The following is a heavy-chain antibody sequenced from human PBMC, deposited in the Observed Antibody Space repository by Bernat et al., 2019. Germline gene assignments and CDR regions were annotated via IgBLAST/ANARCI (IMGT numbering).Heavy chain of an antibody. Sequence: QLQLQGSGPGLVKPSETQSLTCTVSGGSISSSTYYWGWIRQPPGKGLEWIGSIYYSGSAYYNPSLKSRITMSVDTSKNQFSLKLSSVTAADTALYYCAGVVAAGTFRYWYFDLWGRGTLVSVSS. D-gene: IGHD6-13*01. CDR1: GGSISSSTYY. J-gene: IGHJ2*01. CDR3: AGVVAAGTFRYWYFDL. V-gene: IGHV4-39*01. CDR2: IYYSGSA.